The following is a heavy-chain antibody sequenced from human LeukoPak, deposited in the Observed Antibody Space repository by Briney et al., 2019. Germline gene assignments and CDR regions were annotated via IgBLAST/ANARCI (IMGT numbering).Heavy chain of an antibody. CDR1: GYTFIGYC. CDR3: ARGGLRLSGGGFDY. CDR2: INPNSGGT. D-gene: IGHD2-15*01. V-gene: IGHV1-2*02. Sequence: GASVKVSCKASGYTFIGYCMHWVRQAPGQGLEWMGWINPNSGGTNYAQKFQGRVTMTRDTSISTAYMELSRLRSDDTAVYYCARGGLRLSGGGFDYWGQGTLVTVSS. J-gene: IGHJ4*02.